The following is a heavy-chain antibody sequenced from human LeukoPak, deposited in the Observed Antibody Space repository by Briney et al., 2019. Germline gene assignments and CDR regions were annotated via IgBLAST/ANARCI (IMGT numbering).Heavy chain of an antibody. CDR1: GFTFSSYA. CDR3: ARYWSDAFDI. CDR2: ISGSGGST. J-gene: IGHJ3*02. D-gene: IGHD2-8*02. Sequence: GGSLRLSCAASGFTFSSYAMSWVRQAPGKGLEWVSAISGSGGSTYYADSVKGRFTISRDNAKNSLYLQMNSLRAEDTAVYYCARYWSDAFDIWGQGTMVTVSS. V-gene: IGHV3-23*01.